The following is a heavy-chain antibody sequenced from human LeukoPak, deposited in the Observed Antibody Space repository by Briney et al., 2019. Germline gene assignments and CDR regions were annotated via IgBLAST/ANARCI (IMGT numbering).Heavy chain of an antibody. D-gene: IGHD6-19*01. CDR2: ISYDETNK. CDR3: TQDVSNGYGSVNFDY. V-gene: IGHV3-30*18. Sequence: PGGSLRLSCAASGFTFSNYGMHWVRQAPGKGLEWVAVISYDETNKYYTESVKGRFTISRDQSKNTLYLQMNSLRVEDTAVYYCTQDVSNGYGSVNFDYWGQGILVTVSS. CDR1: GFTFSNYG. J-gene: IGHJ4*02.